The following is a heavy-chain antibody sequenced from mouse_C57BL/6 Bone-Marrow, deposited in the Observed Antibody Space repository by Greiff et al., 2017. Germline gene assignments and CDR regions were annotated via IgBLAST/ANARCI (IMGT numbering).Heavy chain of an antibody. CDR1: GFNIKDDY. CDR2: IDPENGDT. J-gene: IGHJ3*01. Sequence: EVKLQESGAELVRPGASVELSCTASGFNIKDDYMHWVKQRPEQGLEWIGWIDPENGDTEYASKFQGKATITVDTSSNTAYLQLSSLTSEDTAVYYCTRIAYWGQGTLVTVSA. V-gene: IGHV14-4*01. CDR3: TRIAY.